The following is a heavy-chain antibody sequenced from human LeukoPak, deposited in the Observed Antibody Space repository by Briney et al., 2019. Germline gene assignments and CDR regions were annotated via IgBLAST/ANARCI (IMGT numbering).Heavy chain of an antibody. CDR2: ISSSSSYI. CDR3: ARGRGPLNVLYYYYYMDV. J-gene: IGHJ6*03. Sequence: GGSLRLSCAASGFTFSSYSMNWVRQAPGKGLEWVSSISSSSSYIYYADSVKGRFTISRDNAKNSLYLQMNSLRAEDTAVYYCARGRGPLNVLYYYYYMDVWGKGTTVTVSS. D-gene: IGHD3-16*01. V-gene: IGHV3-21*01. CDR1: GFTFSSYS.